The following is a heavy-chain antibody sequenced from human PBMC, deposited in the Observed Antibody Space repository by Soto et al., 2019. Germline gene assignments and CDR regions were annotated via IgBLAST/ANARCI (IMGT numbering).Heavy chain of an antibody. J-gene: IGHJ4*02. V-gene: IGHV1-18*01. Sequence: QVHLVQSGAEVKKPGASMKVSCKGSDYAFTTYGITWVRQAPGQGLEWMGWISAHNGNTNYAQKLQGRVTVTRDTSTSTAYMELRSLRSDDTTVYYCARGRYGDYWGQGALVTVSS. D-gene: IGHD1-1*01. CDR3: ARGRYGDY. CDR1: DYAFTTYG. CDR2: ISAHNGNT.